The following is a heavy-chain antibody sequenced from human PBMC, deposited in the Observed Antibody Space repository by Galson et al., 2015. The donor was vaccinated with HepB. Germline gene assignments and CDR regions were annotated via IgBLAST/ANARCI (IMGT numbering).Heavy chain of an antibody. CDR1: GFTFSSYW. CDR3: ARTGVLWFGEH. J-gene: IGHJ1*01. CDR2: INSDGSST. D-gene: IGHD3-10*01. Sequence: SLRLSCAASGFTFSSYWMHWVRQAPGKGLVWVSRINSDGSSTSYADSVKGRFTISRDNSKNTLYLRMNSLRAEDTAVYYCARTGVLWFGEHWGQGTLVTVSS. V-gene: IGHV3-74*01.